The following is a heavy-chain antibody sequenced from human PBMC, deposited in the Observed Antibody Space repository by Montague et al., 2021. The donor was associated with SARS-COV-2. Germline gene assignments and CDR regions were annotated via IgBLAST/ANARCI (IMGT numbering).Heavy chain of an antibody. J-gene: IGHJ4*02. CDR3: ATDRAGHYDFDN. V-gene: IGHV4-39*07. D-gene: IGHD3-22*01. Sequence: SETLSLTCSVSGGSTTTMGYYWAWIRQSPGKGLEWIASVYYTGHTYYTPSLAARTAISLDTSTNHFSLTLSSVAADDTAIYYCATDRAGHYDFDNWGQGTPVIVSS. CDR1: GGSTTTMGYY. CDR2: VYYTGHT.